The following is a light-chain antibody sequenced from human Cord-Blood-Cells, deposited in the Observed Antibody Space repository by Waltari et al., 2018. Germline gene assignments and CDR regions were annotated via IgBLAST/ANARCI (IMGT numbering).Light chain of an antibody. CDR1: SSDVGSYHI. V-gene: IGLV2-23*01. CDR3: CSYAGSSTVV. Sequence: QSALTQPASVSGSPGQSITLSCTGTSSDVGSYHIVSWYQQHPGKAPKLMIYEGSKRPSGVSNRFSGSKSGNTASLTISGLQAEDEADYYCCSYAGSSTVVFGGGTKLTVL. CDR2: EGS. J-gene: IGLJ2*01.